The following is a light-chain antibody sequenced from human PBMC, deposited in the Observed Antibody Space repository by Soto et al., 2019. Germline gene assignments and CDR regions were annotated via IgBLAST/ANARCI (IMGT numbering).Light chain of an antibody. CDR2: DAS. Sequence: DIQMTQSPSTLSASVGDRVTITCRASQSISTWLGWYQQKPGKAPMLLIYDASSLESGVPSRFSGSGSGTEFTLTISSLRPDDFATYYCQQYNSDWTFGQGTKVEIK. V-gene: IGKV1-5*01. CDR1: QSISTW. CDR3: QQYNSDWT. J-gene: IGKJ1*01.